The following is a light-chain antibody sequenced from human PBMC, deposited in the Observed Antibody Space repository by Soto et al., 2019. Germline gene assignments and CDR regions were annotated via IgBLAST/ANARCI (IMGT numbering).Light chain of an antibody. V-gene: IGKV3-20*01. CDR3: QQYVRSPWT. J-gene: IGKJ5*01. CDR2: SAS. Sequence: EVELAEAPGTPSLSPGERATLSCRASHSLSTNLAWYQQKPGQAPRLLMYSASIRASGVPDRFSGSGSGTDFTLTISRLEPEDFAVYYCQQYVRSPWTFGQGTRLEIK. CDR1: HSLSTN.